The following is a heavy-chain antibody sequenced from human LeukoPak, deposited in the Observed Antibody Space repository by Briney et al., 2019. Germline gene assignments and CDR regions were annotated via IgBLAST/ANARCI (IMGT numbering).Heavy chain of an antibody. CDR2: INTDGRTT. D-gene: IGHD6-6*01. J-gene: IGHJ4*02. CDR3: ASQAYSTSPSVGY. V-gene: IGHV3-74*01. Sequence: GGSLRLSCAASGFTFSSYAMSWVRQAPGRGLVWVSRINTDGRTTNYADSVQGRFTISRDNAKNTLYLQMNSLRAEDTALYYCASQAYSTSPSVGYWGQGTLVTVSS. CDR1: GFTFSSYA.